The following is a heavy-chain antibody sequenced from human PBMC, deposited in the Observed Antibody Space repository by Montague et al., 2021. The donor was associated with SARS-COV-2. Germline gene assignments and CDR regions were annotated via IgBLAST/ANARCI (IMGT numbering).Heavy chain of an antibody. CDR1: DASFSGYY. Sequence: SETLSLTCAVYDASFSGYYWNWIRQPPGKGLEWIGEISHGGTTNXXPSLKSRATISLDKSKSQFSLKLTSVTAADTAIYYCGRGRKVVPWFRYYDMDVWGQGTTVTVSS. V-gene: IGHV4-34*01. D-gene: IGHD1-14*01. J-gene: IGHJ6*02. CDR2: ISHGGTT. CDR3: GRGRKVVPWFRYYDMDV.